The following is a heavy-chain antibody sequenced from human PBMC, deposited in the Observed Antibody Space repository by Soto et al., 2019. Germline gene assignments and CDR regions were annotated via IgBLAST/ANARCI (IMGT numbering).Heavy chain of an antibody. CDR2: ISSDGRST. CDR1: GLTFSSYW. D-gene: IGHD2-8*02. CDR3: ARSLIGGVRYFDP. Sequence: GGYLLLSYAGSGLTFSSYWMHWVRQTPRRGLAWVSHISSDGRSTSYADSVKGRFTISRDNTQSTVSLDMNSLTAEDAGVYYCARSLIGGVRYFDPWGQGTLVSVFS. V-gene: IGHV3-74*01. J-gene: IGHJ5*02.